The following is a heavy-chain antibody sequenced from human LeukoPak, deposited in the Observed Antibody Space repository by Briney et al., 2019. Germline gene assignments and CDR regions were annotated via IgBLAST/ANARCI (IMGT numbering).Heavy chain of an antibody. V-gene: IGHV3-7*01. D-gene: IGHD1-14*01. CDR1: GFTFSSYW. J-gene: IGHJ4*02. Sequence: GGSLRLSCAASGFTFSSYWMSWVRQAPGKGLEWVANIKPDGGETYSVDSVKGRFTISRDNAKNSLFLQMNSLRAEDTAVYYCARDDGLRTVDYWGQGTLVTVSS. CDR3: ARDDGLRTVDY. CDR2: IKPDGGET.